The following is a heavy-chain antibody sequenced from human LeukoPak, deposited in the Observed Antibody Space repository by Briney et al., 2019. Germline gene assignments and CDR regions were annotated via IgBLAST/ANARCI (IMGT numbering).Heavy chain of an antibody. CDR2: VHYSGST. CDR3: AKTTYASNSSGWYNHFDY. J-gene: IGHJ4*02. CDR1: GGSISSYY. V-gene: IGHV4-59*01. D-gene: IGHD6-19*01. Sequence: SETLSLTCTVSGGSISSYYWSWIRQPPGKGLEWIGYVHYSGSTNYNPSLKSRVTISVDTSKNQFSLKLSSVTAADTAVYYCAKTTYASNSSGWYNHFDYWGQGTLVTVSS.